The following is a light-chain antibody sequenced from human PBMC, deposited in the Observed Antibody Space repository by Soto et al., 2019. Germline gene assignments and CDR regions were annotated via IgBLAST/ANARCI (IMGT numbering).Light chain of an antibody. Sequence: EIVMTQSPATLSVSPGERATLSCRASQSVTSNLAWYQQKPGQAPRLLIYGASTRATGIPARFSGSGSGTEFTLTISSLQSEDFAIYYCHQYDDLWTFGQGTKVEIK. CDR1: QSVTSN. CDR2: GAS. CDR3: HQYDDLWT. J-gene: IGKJ1*01. V-gene: IGKV3D-15*01.